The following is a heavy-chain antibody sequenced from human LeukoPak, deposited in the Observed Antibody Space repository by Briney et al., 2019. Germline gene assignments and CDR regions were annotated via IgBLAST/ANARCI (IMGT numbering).Heavy chain of an antibody. J-gene: IGHJ4*02. V-gene: IGHV3-23*01. D-gene: IGHD3-10*01. CDR3: AKRGVVVRVILVGFHKEAYYFDS. CDR1: GITLSNYG. Sequence: GSLRLSCAVSGITLSNYGMSWVRQAPGKGLEWVAGISDSGGRTNYADSVKGRFTISRDNPKNTLYRQMNSLRAEDTAVYFCAKRGVVVRVILVGFHKEAYYFDSWGQGALVTVSS. CDR2: ISDSGGRT.